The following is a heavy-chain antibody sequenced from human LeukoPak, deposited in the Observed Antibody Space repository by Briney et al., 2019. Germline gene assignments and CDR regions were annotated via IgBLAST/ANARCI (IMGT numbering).Heavy chain of an antibody. D-gene: IGHD2-2*02. CDR3: ATDRVVLAAIDPNYYYYGMDV. J-gene: IGHJ6*02. CDR1: GFTFSDYY. CDR2: ISSSGSTI. V-gene: IGHV3-11*01. Sequence: GGSLRLSCAASGFTFSDYYMSWIRQAPGKGLEWVSYISSSGSTIYYADSVKGRFTISRDNAKNSLYLQMNSLRAEDTAVYYCATDRVVLAAIDPNYYYYGMDVWGQGTTVTVSS.